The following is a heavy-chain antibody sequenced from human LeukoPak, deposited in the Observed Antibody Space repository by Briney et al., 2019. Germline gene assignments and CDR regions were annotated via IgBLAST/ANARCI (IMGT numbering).Heavy chain of an antibody. J-gene: IGHJ4*02. Sequence: ASVKVSCKASGYTFTSYYMHWVRQAPGQGLEWMGIINPSGGSTSYAQKSQGRVTMTRDTSTSTVYMELSSLRSEDTAVYYCASKLYGSGSYYDLDYWGQGTLVTVSS. V-gene: IGHV1-46*01. CDR1: GYTFTSYY. CDR3: ASKLYGSGSYYDLDY. CDR2: INPSGGST. D-gene: IGHD3-10*01.